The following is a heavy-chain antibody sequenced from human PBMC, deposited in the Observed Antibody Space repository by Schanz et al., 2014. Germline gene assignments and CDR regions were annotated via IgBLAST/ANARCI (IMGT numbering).Heavy chain of an antibody. CDR3: ARDEGRDGYNLAFDV. Sequence: EVQLVESGGGLIQPGGSLRLSCAVSGFSVSTNYMSWARQAPGKGLEWISSLYINAGSTRYADSVKGRFFISRDSSKXXLFLQMNSLRADXXXXXXCARDEGRDGYNLAFDVWGQGTLVTVSS. J-gene: IGHJ3*01. V-gene: IGHV3-53*01. CDR2: LYINAGST. D-gene: IGHD2-21*01. CDR1: GFSVSTNY.